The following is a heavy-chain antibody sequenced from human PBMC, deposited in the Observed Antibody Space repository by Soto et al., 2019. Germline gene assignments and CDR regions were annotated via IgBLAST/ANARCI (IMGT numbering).Heavy chain of an antibody. CDR2: IPFSGST. J-gene: IGHJ4*02. Sequence: QLQLQESGPGLVKPSETLSLTCTISGGSISRNNHYWDWIRQSPGKGLEWIGSIPFSGSTNYNPSLKSRVTISLETSMNQFSLSMSSVTAADTAVFYCARLGSSGWYQGSYFDYWGQGILVTVSS. CDR3: ARLGSSGWYQGSYFDY. V-gene: IGHV4-39*01. CDR1: GGSISRNNHY. D-gene: IGHD6-19*01.